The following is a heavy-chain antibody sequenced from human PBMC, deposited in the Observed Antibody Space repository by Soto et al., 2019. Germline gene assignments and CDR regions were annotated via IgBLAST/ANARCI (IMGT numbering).Heavy chain of an antibody. Sequence: QVQLVQSGAEVKKPGSSVKVSCKASGGTFSSYAISWVRQAPGQGLEWMGGIIPIFGTANYAQKFQGRVTITADESTSTAYMELSSLRSEDTAVYYCARGLTYYYGSGSYYNPLNDAFDIWGRGTMVTVSS. V-gene: IGHV1-69*01. D-gene: IGHD3-10*01. J-gene: IGHJ3*02. CDR2: IIPIFGTA. CDR3: ARGLTYYYGSGSYYNPLNDAFDI. CDR1: GGTFSSYA.